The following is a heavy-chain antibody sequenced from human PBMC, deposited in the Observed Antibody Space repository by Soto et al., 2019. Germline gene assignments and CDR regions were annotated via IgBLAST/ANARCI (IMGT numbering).Heavy chain of an antibody. CDR3: AREGLAVTDY. V-gene: IGHV3-66*01. D-gene: IGHD3-10*01. Sequence: GGSLRLSSAASGFTVSSNYMSWVRQAPGKGLEWVSVIYSGGSTYYADSVKGRFTISRDNSKNTLYLQMNSLRAEDTAVYYCAREGLAVTDYWGQGTLVTVSS. CDR1: GFTVSSNY. J-gene: IGHJ4*02. CDR2: IYSGGST.